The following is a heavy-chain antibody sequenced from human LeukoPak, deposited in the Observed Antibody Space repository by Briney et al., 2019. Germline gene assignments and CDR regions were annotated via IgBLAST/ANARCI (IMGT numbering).Heavy chain of an antibody. CDR1: GFTFNTYT. CDR3: ARGGGGNSGPFDY. CDR2: ISGSSGII. V-gene: IGHV3-48*01. J-gene: IGHJ4*02. Sequence: GGSLRLSCAASGFTFNTYTMNWVRQAPGKGLEWVSYISGSSGIIDYADSVKGRFTISRDNSKNTLYLQMNSLRAEDTAVYYCARGGGGNSGPFDYWGQGTLVTVSS. D-gene: IGHD4-23*01.